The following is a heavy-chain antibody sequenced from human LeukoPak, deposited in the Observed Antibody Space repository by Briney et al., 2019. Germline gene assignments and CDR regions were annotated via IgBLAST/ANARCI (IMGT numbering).Heavy chain of an antibody. D-gene: IGHD5-12*01. V-gene: IGHV3-49*04. CDR3: TRVIVATKDY. Sequence: GGSLRLSCTGSGFTFGDYAMNWVRQAPGKGLEWVGFIRSKAYGGTPEYAASVKGRFTISRDDSKSIAYLQMNSLKAEDTAVYYCTRVIVATKDYWGQGTLVTVSS. CDR1: GFTFGDYA. CDR2: IRSKAYGGTP. J-gene: IGHJ4*02.